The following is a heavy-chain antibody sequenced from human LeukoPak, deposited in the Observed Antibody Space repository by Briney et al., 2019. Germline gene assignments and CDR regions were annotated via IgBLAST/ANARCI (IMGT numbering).Heavy chain of an antibody. V-gene: IGHV4-34*01. J-gene: IGHJ4*02. Sequence: PSETLSLTCAVYGGSFSGYYWSWIRQPPGKGLEWIGEINHSGSTNYNPSLKSRVTISVDTSKNQFSLKLSSVTAADTAVYYCAGTVKYYYDSSGYYYDYWGQGTLVTVSS. D-gene: IGHD3-22*01. CDR2: INHSGST. CDR1: GGSFSGYY. CDR3: AGTVKYYYDSSGYYYDY.